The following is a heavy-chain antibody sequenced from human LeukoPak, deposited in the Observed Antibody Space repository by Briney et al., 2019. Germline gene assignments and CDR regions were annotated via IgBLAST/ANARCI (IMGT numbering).Heavy chain of an antibody. Sequence: GGSLRLSCAASGFTFSKYAMTWVRQAPGKGLEWVSAITASGTTTYYADSVKGRFTISRDDSKNTLSLQMDSLSAEDTALYYCAKYISDSWAYYAFDYWGQGTLVTVSS. D-gene: IGHD3-10*01. J-gene: IGHJ4*02. CDR2: ITASGTTT. CDR1: GFTFSKYA. CDR3: AKYISDSWAYYAFDY. V-gene: IGHV3-23*01.